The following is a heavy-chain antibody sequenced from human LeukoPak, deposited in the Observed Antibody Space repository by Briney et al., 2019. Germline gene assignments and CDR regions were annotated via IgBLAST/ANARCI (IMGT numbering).Heavy chain of an antibody. CDR3: ARDRDYDYLDY. CDR1: GFTFSSNG. D-gene: IGHD5-12*01. CDR2: IWYDGSNK. V-gene: IGHV3-33*01. J-gene: IGHJ4*02. Sequence: PGGSLRLSCAAFGFTFSSNGMHWVRQAPGKGLEWVAVIWYDGSNKYYADSVKGRFTISRDNSKNTLYLQMNILRAEDTAVYYCARDRDYDYLDYWGQGTLVTVSS.